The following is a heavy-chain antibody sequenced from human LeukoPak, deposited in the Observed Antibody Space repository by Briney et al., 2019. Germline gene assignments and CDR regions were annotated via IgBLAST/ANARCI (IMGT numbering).Heavy chain of an antibody. V-gene: IGHV3-7*01. CDR1: GFTFSSYW. J-gene: IGHJ4*02. CDR3: ARTDSSSSGYFDN. D-gene: IGHD6-6*01. CDR2: INQDGSDK. Sequence: GGSLRLSCAASGFTFSSYWMSWVRQAPGKGLEWVANINQDGSDKKYVDSVKGRFTISRDNAKNSLYLQMSSLRAEDTAVYYCARTDSSSSGYFDNWGQGTLVTVSS.